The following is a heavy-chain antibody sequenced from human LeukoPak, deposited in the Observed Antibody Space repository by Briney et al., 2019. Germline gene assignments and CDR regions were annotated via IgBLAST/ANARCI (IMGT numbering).Heavy chain of an antibody. CDR2: INHSGST. J-gene: IGHJ6*02. D-gene: IGHD6-13*01. CDR1: GGSFSGYY. V-gene: IGHV4-34*01. Sequence: SETLSLTCAVYGGSFSGYYWSWIRQPPGKGLEWIGEINHSGSTNYNPSLKSRVTISVDTSKNQFSLKLSSVTAADTAVYYCARGPKYSSSWYQPTADYYYGMDVWGPGTTVTVSS. CDR3: ARGPKYSSSWYQPTADYYYGMDV.